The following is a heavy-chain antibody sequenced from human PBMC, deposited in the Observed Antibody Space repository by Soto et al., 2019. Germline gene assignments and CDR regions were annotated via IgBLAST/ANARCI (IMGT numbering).Heavy chain of an antibody. CDR2: INHSGST. CDR1: GGSFSGYY. Sequence: SETLSLTCAVYGGSFSGYYWSWIRQPPGKGLEWIGEINHSGSTNYNPSLKSRVTISVDTSKNQFSLKLSSVTAADTAVYYCAYGEYYDILTGWIHDAFDIWGQGTMVTVSS. CDR3: AYGEYYDILTGWIHDAFDI. D-gene: IGHD3-9*01. J-gene: IGHJ3*02. V-gene: IGHV4-34*01.